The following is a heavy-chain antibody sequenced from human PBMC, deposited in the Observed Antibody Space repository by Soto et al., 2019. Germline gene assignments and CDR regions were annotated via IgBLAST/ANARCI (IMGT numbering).Heavy chain of an antibody. CDR2: ISSSGSTI. D-gene: IGHD3-16*01. Sequence: GGSLRLSCAASGFTFSDYYMSWIRQAPGKGLEWVSYISSSGSTIYYADSVKGRFTISRDNAKNSLYLQMNSLRAEDTAVYYCARAIVEVTFGEFDPWGQGTLVTVSS. CDR1: GFTFSDYY. J-gene: IGHJ5*02. V-gene: IGHV3-11*01. CDR3: ARAIVEVTFGEFDP.